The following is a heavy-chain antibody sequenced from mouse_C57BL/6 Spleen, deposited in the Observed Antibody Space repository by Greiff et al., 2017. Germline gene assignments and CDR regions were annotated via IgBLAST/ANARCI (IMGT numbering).Heavy chain of an antibody. J-gene: IGHJ2*01. CDR2: INPNNGGT. D-gene: IGHD1-1*01. V-gene: IGHV1-22*01. CDR3: ARPSYYGSSGGYYFDY. Sequence: EVQLQQSGPELVKPGASVKMSCKASGYTFTDYNMHWVKQSHGKSLEWIGYINPNNGGTSYNQKFKGKATLTVNKSSSTAYMELRSLTSEDSAVXYCARPSYYGSSGGYYFDYWGQGTTLTVSS. CDR1: GYTFTDYN.